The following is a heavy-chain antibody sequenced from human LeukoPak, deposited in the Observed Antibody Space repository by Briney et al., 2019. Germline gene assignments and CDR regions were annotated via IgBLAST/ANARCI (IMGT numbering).Heavy chain of an antibody. D-gene: IGHD1-26*01. J-gene: IGHJ4*02. CDR3: AKDESYSGSYYQLDY. CDR2: ISSSSSYI. V-gene: IGHV3-21*04. CDR1: GFTFSSYS. Sequence: GGSLRLSCAASGFTFSSYSMNWVRQAPGKGLEWVSSISSSSSYIYYADSVKGRFTISRDNAKNSLYLQMNSLRAEDTALYYCAKDESYSGSYYQLDYWGQGTLVTVSS.